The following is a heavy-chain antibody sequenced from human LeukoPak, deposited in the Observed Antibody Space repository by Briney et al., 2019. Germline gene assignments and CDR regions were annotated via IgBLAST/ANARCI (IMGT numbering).Heavy chain of an antibody. V-gene: IGHV1-8*01. Sequence: ASVKVSCKASGYTCTNYDINWVREATGQGLEWMGWMNPKSGKTGSAQRFQGRVTLTRDTSISTAYMELSSLRSEDTAVYYCARVWGSIVYWGQGTLVTVSS. CDR1: GYTCTNYD. D-gene: IGHD7-27*01. CDR3: ARVWGSIVY. CDR2: MNPKSGKT. J-gene: IGHJ4*02.